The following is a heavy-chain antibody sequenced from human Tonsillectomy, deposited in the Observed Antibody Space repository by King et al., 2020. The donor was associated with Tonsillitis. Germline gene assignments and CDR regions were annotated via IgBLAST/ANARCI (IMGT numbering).Heavy chain of an antibody. CDR1: GFTVSNNY. CDR3: ARTHYDILTGYYGGYYYYMDV. Sequence: GGGVGEPGGALRLSCAAYGFTVSNNYMTWVRQAPGKGLEWVSVIYSGGTTYYADSVEGRFTISRHNSKNPLYLQMDSLRADDTAVYYCARTHYDILTGYYGGYYYYMDVWGKGTTVTVSS. J-gene: IGHJ6*03. D-gene: IGHD3-9*01. V-gene: IGHV3-53*04. CDR2: IYSGGTT.